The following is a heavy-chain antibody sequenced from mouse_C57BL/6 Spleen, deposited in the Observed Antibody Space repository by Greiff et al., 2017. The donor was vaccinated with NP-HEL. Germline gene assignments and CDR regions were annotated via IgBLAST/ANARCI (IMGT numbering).Heavy chain of an antibody. V-gene: IGHV1-69*01. CDR2: IDPSDSYT. Sequence: QVQLKQPGAELVMPGASVKLSCKASGYTFTSYWMHWVKQRPGQGLEWIGEIDPSDSYTNYNQKFKGKSTLTVDKSSSTAYMQLSSLTSEDSAVYYCARRRIGYDALYAMDYWGQGTSVTVSS. CDR1: GYTFTSYW. D-gene: IGHD2-2*01. CDR3: ARRRIGYDALYAMDY. J-gene: IGHJ4*01.